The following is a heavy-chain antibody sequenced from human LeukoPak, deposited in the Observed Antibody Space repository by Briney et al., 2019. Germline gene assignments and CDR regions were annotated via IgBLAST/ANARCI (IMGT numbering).Heavy chain of an antibody. CDR1: GFTFSNYW. J-gene: IGHJ4*02. CDR2: INSDGSIT. D-gene: IGHD6-6*01. CDR3: ARTAYSTSSLGF. Sequence: GGSLRLSCAASGFTFSNYWMHWVRQAPGKGLVWVSRINSDGSITNYADSVKGRFTVSRDNAKNTLYLQMNSLGAEDTAVYYCARTAYSTSSLGFWGQGTLVTVSS. V-gene: IGHV3-74*01.